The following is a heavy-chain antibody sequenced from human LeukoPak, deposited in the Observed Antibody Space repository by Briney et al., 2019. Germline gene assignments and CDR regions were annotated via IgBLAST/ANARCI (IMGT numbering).Heavy chain of an antibody. D-gene: IGHD4-23*01. CDR1: GGSMNSYY. CDR2: IYYSGST. V-gene: IGHV4-59*08. J-gene: IGHJ4*02. CDR3: ARWADYGGNSASFDY. Sequence: SETLSLIFTVSGGSMNSYYRSWIRQPPGKGLEWIGYIYYSGSTTYNPSLKSRVTISVDTSKNQFSLKLSSVTAADTAVYYCARWADYGGNSASFDYWGQGTLVTVSS.